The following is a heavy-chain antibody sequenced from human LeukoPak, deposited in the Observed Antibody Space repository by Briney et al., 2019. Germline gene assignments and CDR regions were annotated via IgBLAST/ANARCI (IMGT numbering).Heavy chain of an antibody. CDR1: GYTFNGHY. V-gene: IGHV1-2*02. Sequence: GASVKVSCKASGYTFNGHYMHWVRQPPGQGLEWMGWINPNSGGTNYAQKFQGRVTMTRDTTISTAYMELSRLRSDDTAAYYCAREGGGSYSYFDYWGQGTLVTVSS. J-gene: IGHJ4*02. CDR2: INPNSGGT. D-gene: IGHD1-26*01. CDR3: AREGGGSYSYFDY.